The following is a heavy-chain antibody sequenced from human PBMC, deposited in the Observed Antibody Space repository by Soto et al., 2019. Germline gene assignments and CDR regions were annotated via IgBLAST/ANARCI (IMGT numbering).Heavy chain of an antibody. J-gene: IGHJ6*02. D-gene: IGHD2-2*02. CDR3: ARDGNQLLYVYYYGMDV. CDR1: GDSVSSNSAA. V-gene: IGHV6-1*01. Sequence: PSQTLSLTCAISGDSVSSNSAAWNWIRQSPSRGLEWLGRTYYRSKWYHDYAVSVKSRITINPDTSKNQFSLQLNSVTPEDTAVYYCARDGNQLLYVYYYGMDVWGQGTTVTVSS. CDR2: TYYRSKWYH.